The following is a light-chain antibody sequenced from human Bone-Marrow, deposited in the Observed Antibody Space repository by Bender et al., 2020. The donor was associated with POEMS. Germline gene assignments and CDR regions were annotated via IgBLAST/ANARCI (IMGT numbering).Light chain of an antibody. CDR3: CTYAGNSRLV. CDR2: DVT. V-gene: IGLV2-23*02. J-gene: IGLJ3*02. CDR1: RSDIGNYNL. Sequence: QSALTQPASVSGYPGQSITISCSGARSDIGNYNLVSWYQQRPGQAPKLMIYDVTKRPSGISPRFSGSKSGNTASLTISGLQDDDEAHYSCCTYAGNSRLVFGGGTKLTVL.